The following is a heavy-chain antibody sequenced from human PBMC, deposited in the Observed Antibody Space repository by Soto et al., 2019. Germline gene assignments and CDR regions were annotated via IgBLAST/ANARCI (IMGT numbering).Heavy chain of an antibody. Sequence: QVQLQESGPGLVKPSQTLSLTCTVSGGSISSGDYYWSWIRQPTGKCLEWIGYIYYSGSTYYNQSLKSRVTISVDTSKNQFYLKLSSVTAADTAVYYCAILSTMVRGVRFDFDIWGQGTMVTVSS. D-gene: IGHD3-10*01. CDR3: AILSTMVRGVRFDFDI. CDR2: IYYSGST. J-gene: IGHJ3*02. CDR1: GGSISSGDYY. V-gene: IGHV4-30-4*01.